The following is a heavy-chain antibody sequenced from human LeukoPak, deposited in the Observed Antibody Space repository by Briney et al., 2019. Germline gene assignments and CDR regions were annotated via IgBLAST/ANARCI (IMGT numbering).Heavy chain of an antibody. J-gene: IGHJ4*02. V-gene: IGHV3-74*01. CDR1: GFTFSRYW. Sequence: PGGSLRLSCAASGFTFSRYWMHWVRQAPGKGLVWVSRINGDGSTTSYADSVKGGFTISRDNAKNTLYLQMDSLRAEDTAMYYCAKAFTPMEYFFDYWGQGALVTVSS. CDR3: AKAFTPMEYFFDY. CDR2: INGDGSTT. D-gene: IGHD5-18*01.